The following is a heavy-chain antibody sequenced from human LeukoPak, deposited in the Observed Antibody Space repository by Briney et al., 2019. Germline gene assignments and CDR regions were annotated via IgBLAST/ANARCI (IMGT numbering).Heavy chain of an antibody. J-gene: IGHJ4*02. V-gene: IGHV3-33*06. CDR1: KFTFSHYG. CDR2: IWSDGTNQ. CDR3: AKDAQRGFDYSNSLEY. Sequence: PGGSLRLSCAASKFTFSHYGMHWVRQAPGKGLQWVAVIWSDGTNQYYADSVKGRFTISRDNSNKMVYLQMNSLRADDTGVYYCAKDAQRGFDYSNSLEYWGQGALVIASS. D-gene: IGHD4-11*01.